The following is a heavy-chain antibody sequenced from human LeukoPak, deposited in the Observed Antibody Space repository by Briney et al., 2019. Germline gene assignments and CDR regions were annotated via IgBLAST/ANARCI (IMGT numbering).Heavy chain of an antibody. V-gene: IGHV1-2*02. CDR1: GYTFTGYY. D-gene: IGHD2-2*01. CDR2: INPNSGGT. Sequence: ASVKVSCKASGYTFTGYYMHWVRQAPGQGLEWMGWINPNSGGTNYAQKFQGRVTMTRDTSISTAYMELSRLRSDDTAVYYCAREQRDCSSTSCYIALDPWGQGTPVTVSS. J-gene: IGHJ5*02. CDR3: AREQRDCSSTSCYIALDP.